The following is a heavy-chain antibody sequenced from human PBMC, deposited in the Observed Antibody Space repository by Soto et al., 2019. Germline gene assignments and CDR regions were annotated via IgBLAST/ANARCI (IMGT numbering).Heavy chain of an antibody. CDR3: TRGPRPSSIGTGAY. CDR2: IFSEGNS. Sequence: EVQLVETGGGLIYPGGSLRLSCAASGFSVSSDTMNWVRQSPEKGLEWVSAIFSEGNSNHAGSVQGRFTVSRENAKDTLYLQMSNLRPEDTAVYYCTRGPRPSSIGTGAYWGRGTQVTVSS. V-gene: IGHV3-53*02. J-gene: IGHJ4*02. D-gene: IGHD1-1*01. CDR1: GFSVSSDT.